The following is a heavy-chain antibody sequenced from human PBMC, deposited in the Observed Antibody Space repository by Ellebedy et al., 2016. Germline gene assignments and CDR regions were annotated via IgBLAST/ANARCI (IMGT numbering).Heavy chain of an antibody. D-gene: IGHD3-10*01. CDR3: ARGGLTMVRGIISDAFDI. V-gene: IGHV3-48*04. Sequence: GGSLRLSCVASGFTFSDYGMDWVRQAPGKGLEWVSYISSNNRTIFYAESVKGRFTTSRDNAKNALSLQMNNLRAEDTAVYFCARGGLTMVRGIISDAFDIWGQGTMVTVSS. CDR1: GFTFSDYG. J-gene: IGHJ3*02. CDR2: ISSNNRTI.